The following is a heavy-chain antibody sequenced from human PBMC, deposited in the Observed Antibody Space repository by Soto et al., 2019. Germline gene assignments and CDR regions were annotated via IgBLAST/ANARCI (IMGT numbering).Heavy chain of an antibody. CDR3: ARKDYYYDTSNAGWFDP. V-gene: IGHV3-7*05. J-gene: IGHJ5*02. D-gene: IGHD3-16*01. CDR2: INPDGTEK. CDR1: GFILSTSW. Sequence: EVQLVESGGDLVQPGGSLRLSCEASGFILSTSWMSWVRQAPGKGLEWVANINPDGTEKYYMDSVKGRFTISRDNAKNLLYLQMNTLRADDTAVYFCARKDYYYDTSNAGWFDPWGQGTLVTVSS.